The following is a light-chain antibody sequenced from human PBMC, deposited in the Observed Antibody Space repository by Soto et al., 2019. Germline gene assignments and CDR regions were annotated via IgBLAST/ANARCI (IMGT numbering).Light chain of an antibody. Sequence: EIVLTQSPAHLSLSPGERATLSCRASQSVSSYLAWYQQKPGQAPRLLIYDASNRATGIPARCSGSGSGTDFPLTISSLEPEDFAVYYCQQRSNWLTFGGGTKVEIK. CDR2: DAS. V-gene: IGKV3-11*01. CDR3: QQRSNWLT. CDR1: QSVSSY. J-gene: IGKJ4*01.